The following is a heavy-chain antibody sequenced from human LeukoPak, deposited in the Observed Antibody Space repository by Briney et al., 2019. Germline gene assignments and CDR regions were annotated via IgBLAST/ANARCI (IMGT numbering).Heavy chain of an antibody. CDR2: FDPEDGET. CDR3: ARAPLYCTNGVCYYDY. D-gene: IGHD2-8*01. V-gene: IGHV1-24*01. Sequence: ASVKVSCKVSGYTLTELSMHWVRQAPGKGLEWMGGFDPEDGETIYAQKFQGRVTMTEDTSTDTAYMELSSLRSEDTAVYYCARAPLYCTNGVCYYDYWGQGTLVTVSS. CDR1: GYTLTELS. J-gene: IGHJ4*02.